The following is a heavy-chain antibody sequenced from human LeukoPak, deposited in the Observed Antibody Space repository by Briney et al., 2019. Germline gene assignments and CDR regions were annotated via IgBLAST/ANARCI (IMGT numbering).Heavy chain of an antibody. V-gene: IGHV3-7*01. CDR3: ARDSRNIGQNFDY. J-gene: IGHJ4*02. CDR1: GFTLSTYW. Sequence: PGGSLRLSCAASGFTLSTYWMSGVRQAPGKGLEWVANIKEDGSEKYYVDSVKGRFTISRDNAKNSLYLQMNSLRAEDTAVYYCARDSRNIGQNFDYWGQGTLVTVSS. D-gene: IGHD2/OR15-2a*01. CDR2: IKEDGSEK.